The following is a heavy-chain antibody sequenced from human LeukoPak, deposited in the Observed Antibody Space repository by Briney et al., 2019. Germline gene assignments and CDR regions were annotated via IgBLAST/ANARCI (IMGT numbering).Heavy chain of an antibody. Sequence: GTLRLSCAASDFTFSSYDMHWVRQAPGKGLEWVADISNDGSSQYYADSVKGRFTISRDNAKNSLYLQMSSLRAEDTAVYYRARMYCSSTSCYTDAFDIWGQGTMVTVSS. D-gene: IGHD2-2*02. CDR1: DFTFSSYD. V-gene: IGHV3-30-3*01. J-gene: IGHJ3*02. CDR2: ISNDGSSQ. CDR3: ARMYCSSTSCYTDAFDI.